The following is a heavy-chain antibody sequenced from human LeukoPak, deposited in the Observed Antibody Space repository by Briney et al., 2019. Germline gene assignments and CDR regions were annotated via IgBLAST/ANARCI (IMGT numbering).Heavy chain of an antibody. D-gene: IGHD4/OR15-4a*01. CDR2: IYYSGSI. J-gene: IGHJ4*02. Sequence: SETLSLTCTVSGGSISSYYWSWIRQSPGKGLEWIGYIYYSGSINYNPSLKSRVTISVDTSKSQFSLKLRSVTAADTAVYYCARDHSGTNYVMDWGQGTLVTVSS. V-gene: IGHV4-59*01. CDR3: ARDHSGTNYVMD. CDR1: GGSISSYY.